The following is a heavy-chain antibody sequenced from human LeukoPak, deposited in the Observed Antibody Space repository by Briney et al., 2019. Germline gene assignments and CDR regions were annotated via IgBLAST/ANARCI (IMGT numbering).Heavy chain of an antibody. J-gene: IGHJ4*02. CDR1: GGSISSYY. V-gene: IGHV4-59*01. Sequence: SETLSLTCTVSGGSISSYYWSWIRQPPGKGLEWIGYIYYSGSTNYNPSLKSRVTILVDTSKNQFSLKLSSVTAADTAVYYCARARPDCTNGVCSPFDYWGQGTLVTVSS. CDR2: IYYSGST. D-gene: IGHD2-8*01. CDR3: ARARPDCTNGVCSPFDY.